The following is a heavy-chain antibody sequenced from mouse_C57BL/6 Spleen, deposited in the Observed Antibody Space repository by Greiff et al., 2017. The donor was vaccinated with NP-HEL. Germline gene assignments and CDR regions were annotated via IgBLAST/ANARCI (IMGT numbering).Heavy chain of an antibody. CDR1: GFSLTSYG. V-gene: IGHV2-6-1*01. D-gene: IGHD2-4*01. CDR3: ARHGGYDYDGSYYYAMDY. CDR2: IWSDGST. J-gene: IGHJ4*01. Sequence: VQLVESGPGLVAPSQSLSITCTVSGFSLTSYGVHWVRQPPGKGLEWLVVIWSDGSTTYNSALKSRLSISKDNSKSQVFLKMNSLQTDDTAMYYCARHGGYDYDGSYYYAMDYWGQGTSVTVSS.